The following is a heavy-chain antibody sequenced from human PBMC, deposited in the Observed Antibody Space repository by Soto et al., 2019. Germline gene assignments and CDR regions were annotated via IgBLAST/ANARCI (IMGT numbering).Heavy chain of an antibody. Sequence: SLRLSCAASGFKVSEYYMSWIRQAPGKGLEWLSYSSNSGTYTRYADSVKGRFSISRGNAKNSLFLQINSLRGEDSATYYCARSGDNYNVLDYWGQGTPVTAPQ. CDR2: SSNSGTYT. V-gene: IGHV3-11*06. CDR1: GFKVSEYY. J-gene: IGHJ4*02. D-gene: IGHD3-10*02. CDR3: ARSGDNYNVLDY.